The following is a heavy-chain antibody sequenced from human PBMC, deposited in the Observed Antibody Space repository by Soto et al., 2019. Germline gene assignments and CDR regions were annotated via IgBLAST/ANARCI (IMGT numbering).Heavy chain of an antibody. D-gene: IGHD3-16*02. CDR2: IVPIIGAA. Sequence: QVQLVQSGAAVKKPGSSVKVSCKASGGTFSSYAISWVRQAPGQGLEGMGGIVPIIGAAQYAEKFLARVNSIADEFTSTAYMELSNLRSDDTSVYYWARGNPREIRLGGNIVLPTSADFDIWDLGTMVTVSS. J-gene: IGHJ3*02. CDR1: GGTFSSYA. CDR3: ARGNPREIRLGGNIVLPTSADFDI. V-gene: IGHV1-69*01.